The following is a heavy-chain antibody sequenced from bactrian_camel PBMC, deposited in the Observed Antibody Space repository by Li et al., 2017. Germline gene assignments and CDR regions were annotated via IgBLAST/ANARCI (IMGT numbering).Heavy chain of an antibody. CDR1: GVAYSSGC. D-gene: IGHD5*01. CDR3: AAVSDWSCRLRLGTRSQYNY. V-gene: IGHV3S25*01. Sequence: QLVESGGGSVQAGGSLRLSCAVSGVAYSSGCMAWFRQAPGKEREAVAAFYSGGGFTYTADSVKGRFTISQDKAKNTAYLQMNSLKPEDTATYYCAAVSDWSCRLRLGTRSQYNYWGQGTQVTVS. J-gene: IGHJ4*01. CDR2: FYSGGGFT.